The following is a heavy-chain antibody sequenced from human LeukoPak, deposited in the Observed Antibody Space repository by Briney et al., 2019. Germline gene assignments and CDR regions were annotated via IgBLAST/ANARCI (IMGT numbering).Heavy chain of an antibody. CDR2: INHSGST. CDR1: GGSFSGYY. Sequence: SETLSLTCAVYGGSFSGYYWSWMRQPPGKGLEWIGEINHSGSTNYNPSLKSRVTISVDTSKNQFSLKLSSVTAADTAVYYCARVKGGYDSIPPWGQGTLVTVSA. V-gene: IGHV4-34*01. D-gene: IGHD3-22*01. J-gene: IGHJ5*02. CDR3: ARVKGGYDSIPP.